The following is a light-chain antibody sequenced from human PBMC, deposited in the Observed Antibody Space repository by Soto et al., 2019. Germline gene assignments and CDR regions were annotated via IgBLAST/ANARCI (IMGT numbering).Light chain of an antibody. J-gene: IGKJ1*01. V-gene: IGKV3-20*01. CDR1: QSVSSSY. Sequence: EIVLTQSPGTLSLSPGERATLSCRSSQSVSSSYLAWYQQKPGQAPRLLIYGASSRATGIPARFIGNGSGTEFTLTISSLQSEDFAVYYRQQYNNWWTFGQGTKVDIK. CDR3: QQYNNWWT. CDR2: GAS.